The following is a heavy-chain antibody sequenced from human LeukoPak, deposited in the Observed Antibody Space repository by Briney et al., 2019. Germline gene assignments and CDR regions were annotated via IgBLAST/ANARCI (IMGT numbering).Heavy chain of an antibody. CDR3: ARVFFDTYYDFWSGYYRGNWFDP. CDR2: IYHSGST. CDR1: GYSISSGYY. J-gene: IGHJ5*02. Sequence: PSETLSLTCTVSGYSISSGYYWAWIRRPPGKGLEWIGIIYHSGSTYYNPSLKSRVTISVDTSKNQFSLKLSSVTAADTAVYYCARVFFDTYYDFWSGYYRGNWFDPWGQGTLVTVSS. V-gene: IGHV4-38-2*02. D-gene: IGHD3-3*01.